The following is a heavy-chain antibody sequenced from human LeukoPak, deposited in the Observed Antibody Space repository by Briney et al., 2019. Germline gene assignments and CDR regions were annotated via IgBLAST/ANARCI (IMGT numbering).Heavy chain of an antibody. J-gene: IGHJ6*03. V-gene: IGHV1-18*01. Sequence: ASVKVSCKASGYTFTSYGISWVRQAPGQGLEWMGWISAYNGNTNYAQKLQGRVTITRNTSISTAYMELSSLRSEDTAVYYCARAEKPNWGNYYYYCMDVWGKGTTVTVSS. CDR1: GYTFTSYG. CDR2: ISAYNGNT. D-gene: IGHD7-27*01. CDR3: ARAEKPNWGNYYYYCMDV.